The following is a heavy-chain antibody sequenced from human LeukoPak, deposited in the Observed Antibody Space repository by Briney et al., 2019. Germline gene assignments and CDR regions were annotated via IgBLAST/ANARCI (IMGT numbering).Heavy chain of an antibody. J-gene: IGHJ4*02. D-gene: IGHD2-2*01. V-gene: IGHV4-39*07. Sequence: SETLSLTCTVSGASISSSAYYWGWIRQPPGKGLEWIGSIGGSNYYRGSTYYNPSLKSRVTISVDTSKNQFSLKLSSVTAADTAVYYCARNRAYCSSTSCYYDDYWGQGTLVTVSS. CDR1: GASISSSAYY. CDR3: ARNRAYCSSTSCYYDDY. CDR2: IGGSNYYRGST.